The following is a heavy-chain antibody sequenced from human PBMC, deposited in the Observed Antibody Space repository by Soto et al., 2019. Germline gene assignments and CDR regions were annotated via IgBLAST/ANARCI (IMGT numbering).Heavy chain of an antibody. J-gene: IGHJ6*02. Sequence: ASVKVSCKASGYTFTSYGISWVRQAPGPRLEWMGWISAYNRNTEYAQNFQGRVTMTTDTSTSTAYMELWRVRSDDTAVYYCARDGCVVAVAGTDYYYGMDVWGQGTTVTVSS. D-gene: IGHD6-19*01. V-gene: IGHV1-18*04. CDR1: GYTFTSYG. CDR3: ARDGCVVAVAGTDYYYGMDV. CDR2: ISAYNRNT.